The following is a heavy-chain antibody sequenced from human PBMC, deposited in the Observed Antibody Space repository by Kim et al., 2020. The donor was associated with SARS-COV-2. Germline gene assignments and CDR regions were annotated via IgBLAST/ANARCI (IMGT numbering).Heavy chain of an antibody. V-gene: IGHV5-51*01. D-gene: IGHD3-22*01. J-gene: IGHJ6*02. CDR2: IYPGDSDT. CDR1: GYSFTSYW. CDR3: ARRSVGYYDSSGYVYYYYGMDV. Sequence: GESLKISCKGSGYSFTSYWIGWVRQMPGKGLEWMGIIYPGDSDTRYSPSFQGQVTISADKSISTAYLQWSSLKASDTAMYYCARRSVGYYDSSGYVYYYYGMDVWGQETTVTVAS.